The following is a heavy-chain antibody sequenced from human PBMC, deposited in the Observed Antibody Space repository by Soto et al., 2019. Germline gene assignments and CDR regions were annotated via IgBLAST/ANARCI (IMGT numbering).Heavy chain of an antibody. J-gene: IGHJ6*02. Sequence: QVQLVQSGAEEKKPGSSVKVSCKASGGTFSSYAISWVRQAPGQGLEWMGGITPIFGTANYAQKFQGRVTITADESTSTAYRELSSLRAEDTAVYYCARDEGRFLEWQPYYYYGMDVWGQGTTVTVSS. CDR2: ITPIFGTA. CDR3: ARDEGRFLEWQPYYYYGMDV. V-gene: IGHV1-69*01. D-gene: IGHD3-3*01. CDR1: GGTFSSYA.